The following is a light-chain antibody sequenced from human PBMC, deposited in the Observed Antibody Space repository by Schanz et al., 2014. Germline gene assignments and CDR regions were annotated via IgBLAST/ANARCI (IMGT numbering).Light chain of an antibody. CDR2: DVS. V-gene: IGLV2-11*01. CDR3: QSFDSSLSGWV. CDR1: SSDVGAYNY. J-gene: IGLJ3*02. Sequence: QSALTQPRSVSGSPGQSVTISCTGTSSDVGAYNYVSWYQQHPGKAPKLLIHDVSKRPSGVPDRFSGSKSGNTASLTISGLQAEDEADYYCQSFDSSLSGWVFGGGTKLTVL.